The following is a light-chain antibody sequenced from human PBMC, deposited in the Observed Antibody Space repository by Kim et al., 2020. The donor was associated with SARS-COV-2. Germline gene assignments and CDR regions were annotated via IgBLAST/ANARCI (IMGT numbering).Light chain of an antibody. J-gene: IGLJ3*02. CDR3: QSFDSSLTGRV. CDR1: SSNIGAGYN. CDR2: ANS. V-gene: IGLV1-40*01. Sequence: QRFIISRTGSSSNIGAGYNVHWYQQVPGTPPKPLISANSNRPSGVPDRFSGSKSGTSASLAITGLQAEDEADYYCQSFDSSLTGRVFGGGTQLTVL.